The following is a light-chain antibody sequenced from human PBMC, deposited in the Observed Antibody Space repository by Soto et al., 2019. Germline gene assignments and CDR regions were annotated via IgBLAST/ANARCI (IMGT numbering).Light chain of an antibody. V-gene: IGKV1-9*01. CDR3: QQLNSKPYT. CDR2: AAS. J-gene: IGKJ2*01. Sequence: DIQLTQSPSFLSASVGDRVTVTCRASQGISSYLAWYQQKPGKAPKLLIYAASTLQSGVPSRFSGSGSGTEFTLTISSLQPEDFATYYCQQLNSKPYTFGQGSKLEIK. CDR1: QGISSY.